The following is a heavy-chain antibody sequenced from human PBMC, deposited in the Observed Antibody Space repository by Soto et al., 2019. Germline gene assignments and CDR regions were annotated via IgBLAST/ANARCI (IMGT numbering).Heavy chain of an antibody. J-gene: IGHJ5*02. CDR2: MYYSGST. CDR3: ARHCERTIGSLNLLDP. V-gene: IGHV4-39*01. D-gene: IGHD2-21*01. Sequence: ASLRKTPGKGLEWIGSMYYSGSTYYNPSLKSRVTISVDTSKNQFSLKLSSVTAADTAMYYCARHCERTIGSLNLLDPWGQRTLVIV.